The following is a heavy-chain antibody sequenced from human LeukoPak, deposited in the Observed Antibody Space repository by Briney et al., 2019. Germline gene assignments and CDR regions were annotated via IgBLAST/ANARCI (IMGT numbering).Heavy chain of an antibody. CDR1: GFTLSNNG. CDR3: AKDWGSSDWYNWFDP. V-gene: IGHV3-30*18. D-gene: IGHD6-19*01. CDR2: MSHDGSSE. Sequence: PGGSLRLSCAGSGFTLSNNGMHWVRQAPGKGLEWVAMMSHDGSSEHYADSVKGRFTISRDNSKNTLYLQLNSLRVEDTAVYCCAKDWGSSDWYNWFDPWGQGTLVTVSS. J-gene: IGHJ5*02.